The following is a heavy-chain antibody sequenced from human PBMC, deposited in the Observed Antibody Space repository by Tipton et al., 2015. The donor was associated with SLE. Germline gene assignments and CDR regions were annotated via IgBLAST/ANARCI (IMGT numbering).Heavy chain of an antibody. D-gene: IGHD3-3*01. CDR2: IYYSGST. CDR1: GGSISNYY. V-gene: IGHV4-59*01. Sequence: TLSLTCTVSGGSISNYYWNWIRQPPGKGLEWIGYIYYSGSTNYNPSLKSRVTISVDTSKNQFSLKLSSVTAADTAVYYCARDCWSGYGSFDSWGQGTLVTVSP. J-gene: IGHJ4*02. CDR3: ARDCWSGYGSFDS.